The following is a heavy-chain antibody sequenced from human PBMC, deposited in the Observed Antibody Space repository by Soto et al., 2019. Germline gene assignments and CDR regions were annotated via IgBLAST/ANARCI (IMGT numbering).Heavy chain of an antibody. CDR1: GYTFTSYG. D-gene: IGHD1-26*01. J-gene: IGHJ4*02. CDR3: ASDRGSYALDS. V-gene: IGHV1-18*01. CDR2: ISANNGNT. Sequence: QVQLVQSGAEVKKPGASVKVSCKASGYTFTSYGISWVRQAPGQGLEWMGWISANNGNTNYAQKLQGRVTMTTDTSTSKAYMEPRSLRSEDTPVYYCASDRGSYALDSWGQGTLVTVSS.